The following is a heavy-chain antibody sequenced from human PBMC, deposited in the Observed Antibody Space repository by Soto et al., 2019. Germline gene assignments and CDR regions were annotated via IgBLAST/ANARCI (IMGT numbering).Heavy chain of an antibody. CDR1: GYTFTSYA. Sequence: ASVKVSCKASGYTFTSYAMHWVRQAPGQRLEWMGWINAGNGNTKYSQKFQGRVTITRDTSASTAYMELSSLRSEDTAVYYCARSRRISSTSCYFGYWGQGTLVTVSS. CDR3: ARSRRISSTSCYFGY. V-gene: IGHV1-3*01. CDR2: INAGNGNT. D-gene: IGHD2-2*01. J-gene: IGHJ4*02.